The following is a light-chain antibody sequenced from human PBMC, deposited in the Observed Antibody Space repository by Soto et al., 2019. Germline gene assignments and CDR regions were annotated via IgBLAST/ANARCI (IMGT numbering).Light chain of an antibody. CDR2: DAS. Sequence: DIVLKQSPGTLSLSPGERATLSCRTSQTVNNYLAWYQQKPGQAPRLVIYDASNRATGIPARFSGSGSGTDFTLTINSLEPEDSAVYYCQQRGSWPWLTFGGGTRVEIK. CDR1: QTVNNY. CDR3: QQRGSWPWLT. V-gene: IGKV3-11*01. J-gene: IGKJ4*01.